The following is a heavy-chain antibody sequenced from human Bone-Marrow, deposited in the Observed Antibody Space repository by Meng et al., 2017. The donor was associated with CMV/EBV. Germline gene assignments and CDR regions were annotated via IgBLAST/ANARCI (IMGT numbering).Heavy chain of an antibody. D-gene: IGHD2-2*01. CDR1: GFTVSSNY. Sequence: GGSLRLSCAASGFTVSSNYMSWVRQAPGKGLEWVSVIYSGGSTYYADSVKGRFTISRDNSKNSLYLQMNSLRAEDTAVYYCATLYQLRYGYWGQGTLVTVSS. V-gene: IGHV3-53*01. CDR2: IYSGGST. CDR3: ATLYQLRYGY. J-gene: IGHJ4*02.